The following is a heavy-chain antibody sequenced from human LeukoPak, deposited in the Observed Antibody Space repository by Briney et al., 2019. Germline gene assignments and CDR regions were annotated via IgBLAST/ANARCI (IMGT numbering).Heavy chain of an antibody. D-gene: IGHD1-26*01. V-gene: IGHV3-21*01. CDR1: GFTFSSYS. CDR2: ISSSSRYI. J-gene: IGHJ4*02. CDR3: ARGVGAHTWVCDY. Sequence: PGGSLRLSCAASGFTFSSYSMNWVRQAPGKGLEWVSSISSSSRYIYYADSVKGRFTISRDNAKNSLYLQMNSQRAEDTAVYYCARGVGAHTWVCDYWGQGTLVTVSS.